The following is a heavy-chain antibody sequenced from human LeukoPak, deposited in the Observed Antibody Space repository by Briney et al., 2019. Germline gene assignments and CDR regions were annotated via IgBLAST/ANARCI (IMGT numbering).Heavy chain of an antibody. D-gene: IGHD5-18*01. V-gene: IGHV3-15*01. CDR3: STDLAAMVRAIDY. Sequence: PGGSLRLSCEASGFSFNNAWMTWVRQAPGKGLQWVGRIRAKTNGGTTDYTAPVKGRFIISRDDSKNTLHLQMNSLKTEDTAVYYCSTDLAAMVRAIDYWGQGTLVTVSS. CDR1: GFSFNNAW. CDR2: IRAKTNGGTT. J-gene: IGHJ4*02.